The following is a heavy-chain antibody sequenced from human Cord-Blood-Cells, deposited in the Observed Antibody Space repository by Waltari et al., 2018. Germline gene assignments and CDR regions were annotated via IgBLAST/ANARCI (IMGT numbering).Heavy chain of an antibody. V-gene: IGHV1-3*01. CDR2: IKAGNGNT. CDR3: ARDGGYYDSSGYYY. J-gene: IGHJ4*02. D-gene: IGHD3-22*01. Sequence: QVQLVQSGAEVKKPGASVKVSGKGSGYNFTSYAMHRVRQAPGQRLEWRGWIKAGNGNTNYSQKFQGRVTITRDTSASIAYMELSSLRSEDTAVYYCARDGGYYDSSGYYYWGQGSLVTVSS. CDR1: GYNFTSYA.